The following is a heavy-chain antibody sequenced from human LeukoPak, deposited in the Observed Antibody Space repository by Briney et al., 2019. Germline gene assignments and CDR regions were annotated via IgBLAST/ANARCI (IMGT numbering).Heavy chain of an antibody. D-gene: IGHD3-10*01. CDR2: ISSSSSYI. CDR1: IDSFTNYY. V-gene: IGHV3-21*01. CDR3: ARENKITMVRGQPPYYFDY. Sequence: ETLSLTCAVYIDSFTNYYWNWVRQAPGKGLEWVSSISSSSSYIYYADSVKGRFTISRDNAKNSLYLQMNSLRAEDTAVYYCARENKITMVRGQPPYYFDYWGQGTLVTVSS. J-gene: IGHJ4*02.